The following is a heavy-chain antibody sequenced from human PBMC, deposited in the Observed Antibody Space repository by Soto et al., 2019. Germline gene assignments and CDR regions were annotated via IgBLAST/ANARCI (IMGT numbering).Heavy chain of an antibody. V-gene: IGHV3-33*01. D-gene: IGHD6-13*01. J-gene: IGHJ5*02. CDR3: ARDKSVPHSSSWYNWFDP. Sequence: AGGSLRLSCAASGFTFSSYGMHWVRQAPGKGLEWVAVIWYDGSNKYYADSVKGRFTISRDNSKNTLYLQMNSLRAEDTAVYYCARDKSVPHSSSWYNWFDPWGQGTLVTVSS. CDR2: IWYDGSNK. CDR1: GFTFSSYG.